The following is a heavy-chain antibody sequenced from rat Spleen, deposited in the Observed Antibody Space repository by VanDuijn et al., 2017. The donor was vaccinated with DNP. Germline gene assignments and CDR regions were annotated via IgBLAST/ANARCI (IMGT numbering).Heavy chain of an antibody. Sequence: EVQLVESGGGLVQPGRSLKLSCAASGFTFSDYNMAWVRQAPKKGLEWVATIIYDGSRTYYRDSVKGRFTIPRDNAKSTLYLQMDSLRSEDTATYYWVRHDYSYSPHWYFDFWGPGTMVTVSS. CDR1: GFTFSDYN. CDR2: IIYDGSRT. J-gene: IGHJ1*01. V-gene: IGHV5S10*01. CDR3: VRHDYSYSPHWYFDF. D-gene: IGHD1-2*01.